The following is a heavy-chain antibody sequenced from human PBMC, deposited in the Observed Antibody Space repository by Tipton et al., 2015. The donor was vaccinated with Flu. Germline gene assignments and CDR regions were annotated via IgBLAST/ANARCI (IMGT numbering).Heavy chain of an antibody. CDR1: GFTFSSYW. V-gene: IGHV3-74*01. D-gene: IGHD5-18*01. CDR3: ASGGYSYGSYFDL. Sequence: AASGFTFSSYWMHWVRQAPGKGLVWVSRINSDGSSTSYADSVKGRFTISRDNAKNTLYLQMNSLRAEDTAVYYCASGGYSYGSYFDLWGRGTLVTVSS. J-gene: IGHJ2*01. CDR2: INSDGSST.